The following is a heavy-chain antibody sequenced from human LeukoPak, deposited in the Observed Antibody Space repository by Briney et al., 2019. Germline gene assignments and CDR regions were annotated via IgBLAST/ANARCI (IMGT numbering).Heavy chain of an antibody. CDR3: ARAWLTGGSYHAMDV. J-gene: IGHJ6*02. CDR1: GFTFSNYW. CDR2: IKQDGSEK. D-gene: IGHD3-16*02. Sequence: GGSLRLSCAASGFTFSNYWMSWVRQAPGKGLEWVANIKQDGSEKYYVNSVKGRFTISRDNAKNSLYLQMNSLRAEDTAIYYCARAWLTGGSYHAMDVWGQGTTVTVSS. V-gene: IGHV3-7*01.